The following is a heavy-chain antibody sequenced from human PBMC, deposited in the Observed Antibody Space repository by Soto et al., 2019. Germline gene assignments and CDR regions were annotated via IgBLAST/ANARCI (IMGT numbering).Heavy chain of an antibody. CDR3: AREDSSSGSAGTFQH. V-gene: IGHV3-11*04. D-gene: IGHD3-22*01. Sequence: SLRLSCAASGFTFSDYYMSWIRQAPGKGLEWVSYISSSGSTIYYADSVKGRFTISRDNSKSTLYLEMNSLTAEDTALYFCAREDSSSGSAGTFQHWGQGTLVTVSS. CDR1: GFTFSDYY. J-gene: IGHJ1*01. CDR2: ISSSGSTI.